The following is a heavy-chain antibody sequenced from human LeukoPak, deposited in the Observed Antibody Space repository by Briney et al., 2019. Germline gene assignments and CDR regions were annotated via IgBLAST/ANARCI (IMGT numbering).Heavy chain of an antibody. J-gene: IGHJ4*02. D-gene: IGHD1-26*01. V-gene: IGHV3-7*01. CDR1: GFTFSSYW. CDR2: IKQDGGEK. Sequence: AGGSLRLSCVVSGFTFSSYWMSWVRQAPGKGLEWVANIKQDGGEKYYVDSVKGRFTMSRDNSKNSLYLQMNSLRAEDTAVYYGARVQWELRGVGSYFEYWGQGALVTVSS. CDR3: ARVQWELRGVGSYFEY.